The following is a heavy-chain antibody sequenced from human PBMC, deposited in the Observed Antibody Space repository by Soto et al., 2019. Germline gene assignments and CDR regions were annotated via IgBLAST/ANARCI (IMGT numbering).Heavy chain of an antibody. CDR2: IIPIFGTA. D-gene: IGHD3-22*01. J-gene: IGHJ3*02. Sequence: SVKVSCKESGGTFSSYAISWVRQAPGQGLEWMGGIIPIFGTANYAQKFQGRVTITADESTSTAYMKLSSLRSEDTAVYYCARYYYDSSGLDAFDIWGQGTMVTVSS. CDR1: GGTFSSYA. CDR3: ARYYYDSSGLDAFDI. V-gene: IGHV1-69*13.